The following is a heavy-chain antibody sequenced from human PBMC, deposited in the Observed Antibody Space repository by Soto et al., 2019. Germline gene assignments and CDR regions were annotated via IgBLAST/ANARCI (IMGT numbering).Heavy chain of an antibody. CDR2: MNPNSGNT. Sequence: QVQLVQSGAEVKKPGASVKVSCKASGYTFTSYDINWVRQATGQGLEWMGWMNPNSGNTGYAQNFHGRVTMTRNTSISTAYMELSSLRSEDTTVYYFARASAIRGFDYGCQGTVVSVSS. J-gene: IGHJ4*02. V-gene: IGHV1-8*01. CDR1: GYTFTSYD. D-gene: IGHD2-21*01. CDR3: ARASAIRGFDY.